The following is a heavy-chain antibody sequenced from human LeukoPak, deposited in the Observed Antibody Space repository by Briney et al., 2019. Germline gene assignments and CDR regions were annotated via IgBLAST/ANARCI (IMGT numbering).Heavy chain of an antibody. V-gene: IGHV3-30-3*01. J-gene: IGHJ6*02. D-gene: IGHD5-18*01. Sequence: GGSLRLSCAASGFTFSSYAMHWVRQAPGKGLEWVAVISYDGSNKYYADSVKGRFTISRDNSKNTLYLQMNSLRAEDTAVYYCARGGYSYGYLRDYYYDMDVWGQGTTVTVSS. CDR2: ISYDGSNK. CDR3: ARGGYSYGYLRDYYYDMDV. CDR1: GFTFSSYA.